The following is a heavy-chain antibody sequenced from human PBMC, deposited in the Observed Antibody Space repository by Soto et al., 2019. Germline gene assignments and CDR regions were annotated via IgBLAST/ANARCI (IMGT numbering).Heavy chain of an antibody. D-gene: IGHD5-18*01. CDR2: IGNRGTGI. Sequence: QVQLVESGGGLVKPGGSLRLSCAASGFTFGDYYMTWIRQAPGKGLEWVSFIGNRGTGIYYADSVKGRFTIFRDNAKNSLYLQMNSLRAEDTAMYCFARDLMAVVRASRFDPGGQGTLVTVSS. V-gene: IGHV3-11*01. CDR3: ARDLMAVVRASRFDP. J-gene: IGHJ5*02. CDR1: GFTFGDYY.